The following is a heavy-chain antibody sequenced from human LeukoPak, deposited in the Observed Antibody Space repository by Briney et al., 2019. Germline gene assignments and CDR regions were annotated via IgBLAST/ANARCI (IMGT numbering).Heavy chain of an antibody. J-gene: IGHJ4*02. CDR1: GYTFTGYY. CDR2: INPNNGGI. V-gene: IGHV1-2*02. Sequence: ASVKVSCKASGYTFTGYYIHWVRQAPGQGLEWVGWINPNNGGISYAQEFQGRVTMTTDTSINTAYMELSRLRSDDTAVYYCARDTSLRFHGGGLGYWGQGTLVTVSS. D-gene: IGHD5/OR15-5a*01. CDR3: ARDTSLRFHGGGLGY.